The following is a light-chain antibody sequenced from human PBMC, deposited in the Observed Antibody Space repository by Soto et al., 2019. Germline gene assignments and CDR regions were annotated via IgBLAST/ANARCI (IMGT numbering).Light chain of an antibody. CDR3: QQYGSSPHLT. CDR2: GAS. J-gene: IGKJ4*01. Sequence: EIVLTQSPGTLSLSPGEGATLSCRASQSVSSSYLAWYQQKPGQAPRLLIYGASSRATGIPDRFSGSGSGTDFTLTISRLEPEDFAVYYCQQYGSSPHLTFGGGTKVDIK. V-gene: IGKV3-20*01. CDR1: QSVSSSY.